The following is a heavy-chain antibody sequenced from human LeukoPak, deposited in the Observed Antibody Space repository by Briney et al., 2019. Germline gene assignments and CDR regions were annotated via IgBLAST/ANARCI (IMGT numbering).Heavy chain of an antibody. D-gene: IGHD3-9*01. J-gene: IGHJ4*02. CDR3: PRALYYDILTGYYLPYLDS. Sequence: SETLALTCTVSGGSISSYYWSWIRQPPGKGLEWIGYIYYSGSTNYNPSLKSRVTISVDTSKNQFSLQLSSVTAADTAVYYCPRALYYDILTGYYLPYLDSWGQETLVTVSS. CDR1: GGSISSYY. V-gene: IGHV4-59*01. CDR2: IYYSGST.